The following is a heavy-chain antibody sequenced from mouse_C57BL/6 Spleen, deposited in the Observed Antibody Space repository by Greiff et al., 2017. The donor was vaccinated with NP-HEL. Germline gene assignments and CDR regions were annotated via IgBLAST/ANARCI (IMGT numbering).Heavy chain of an antibody. V-gene: IGHV1-52*01. CDR2: IDPSDSET. CDR1: GYTFTSYW. CDR3: AVGDDYDGHAMDY. D-gene: IGHD2-4*01. Sequence: VQLQQPGAELVRPGSSVKLSCKASGYTFTSYWMHWVKQRPIQGLEWIGNIDPSDSETHYNQKFKDKATLTVDKSSSTAYMQLSSLTSEDSAVYYCAVGDDYDGHAMDYWGQGTSVTVSS. J-gene: IGHJ4*01.